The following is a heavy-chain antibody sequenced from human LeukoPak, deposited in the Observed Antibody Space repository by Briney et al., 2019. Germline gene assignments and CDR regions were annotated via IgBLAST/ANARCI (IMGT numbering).Heavy chain of an antibody. CDR3: ARHLHSDGSGSYLNWLDP. J-gene: IGHJ5*02. D-gene: IGHD3-10*01. V-gene: IGHV4-4*09. CDR2: IYTSGKT. Sequence: PSETLSLTCTVSGGSVSSYYWSWIRQPPGKGLEWIGYIYTSGKTNYNPSLKSRVTISGDTSKNQFSLKLSSVTAADTAVYYRARHLHSDGSGSYLNWLDPWGQGTLVTVSS. CDR1: GGSVSSYY.